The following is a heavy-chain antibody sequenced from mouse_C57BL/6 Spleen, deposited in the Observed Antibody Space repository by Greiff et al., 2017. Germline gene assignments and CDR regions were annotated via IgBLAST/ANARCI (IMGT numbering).Heavy chain of an antibody. CDR1: GYTFTSYW. CDR2: IDPSDSYT. D-gene: IGHD2-2*01. Sequence: VQLQQPGAELVMPGASVKLSCKASGYTFTSYWMHWVKQRPGQGLEWIGEIDPSDSYTNYNQKFKGKSTLTVDKSSSTAYMQLSSLTSEDSAVYYCARSGYAHAMDYWGQGTSVTVSS. V-gene: IGHV1-69*01. CDR3: ARSGYAHAMDY. J-gene: IGHJ4*01.